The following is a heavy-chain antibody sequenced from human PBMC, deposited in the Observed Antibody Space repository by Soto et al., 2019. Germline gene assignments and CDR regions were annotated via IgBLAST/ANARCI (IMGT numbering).Heavy chain of an antibody. CDR1: GFTFSSYA. V-gene: IGHV3-23*01. D-gene: IGHD3-10*01. CDR2: ISGSGGST. CDR3: AKAWPRELWFDNYAAADYYMDV. J-gene: IGHJ6*03. Sequence: GGSLRLSCAASGFTFSSYAMSWVRQAPGKGLEWVSAISGSGGSTYYADSVKGRFTISRDNSKNTLYLQMNSLRAEDTAVYYCAKAWPRELWFDNYAAADYYMDVWGKGTTVTVSS.